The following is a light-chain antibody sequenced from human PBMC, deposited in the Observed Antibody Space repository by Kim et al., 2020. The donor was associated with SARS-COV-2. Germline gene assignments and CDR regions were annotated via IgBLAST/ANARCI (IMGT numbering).Light chain of an antibody. J-gene: IGLJ3*02. V-gene: IGLV3-19*01. CDR3: SSRGGRGDHGV. CDR2: GKN. CDR1: GLRRNY. Sequence: GRTVGITCRRDGLRRNYAGRCQQKPARAPVPVINGKNNRPSSVPDRFSGGSTGNTASFTTTGAQAEDEADYYCSSRGGRGDHGVFGGGTKLTVL.